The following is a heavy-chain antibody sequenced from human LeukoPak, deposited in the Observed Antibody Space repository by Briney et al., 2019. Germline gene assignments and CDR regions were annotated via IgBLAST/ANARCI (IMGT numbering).Heavy chain of an antibody. Sequence: GGSLRLSCAASGFTFSSYEMNWVRQAPGKGLEWVSYISSSGSTIYYADSVKGRFTISRDNAKNSLYLQMNSLRAEDTAVYYCARGATTGPGDAFDIWGQGTMVTVSS. J-gene: IGHJ3*02. CDR3: ARGATTGPGDAFDI. CDR2: ISSSGSTI. D-gene: IGHD1-1*01. V-gene: IGHV3-48*03. CDR1: GFTFSSYE.